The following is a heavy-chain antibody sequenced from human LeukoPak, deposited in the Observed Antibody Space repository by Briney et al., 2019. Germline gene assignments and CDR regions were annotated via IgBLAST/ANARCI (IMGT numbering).Heavy chain of an antibody. V-gene: IGHV3-23*01. CDR3: GKDGEWFGELLLYYFDY. J-gene: IGHJ4*02. D-gene: IGHD3-10*01. Sequence: QPGGSLRLSCAASGFTFSSCVMSWVRQAPGKGLEWVSAISGSGGSTYYADSVKGRFTISRDNSKNTLYLQMNSLRAEDTAVYYCGKDGEWFGELLLYYFDYWGQGTLVTVSS. CDR2: ISGSGGST. CDR1: GFTFSSCV.